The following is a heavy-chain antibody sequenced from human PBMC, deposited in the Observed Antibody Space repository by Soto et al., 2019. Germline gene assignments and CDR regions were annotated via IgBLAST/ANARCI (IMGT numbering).Heavy chain of an antibody. CDR1: GFSPTTSGVG. J-gene: IGHJ4*02. CDR3: AHRVLRTVFGLVTTAAIYFDF. D-gene: IGHD3-3*01. CDR2: TFWDDDK. Sequence: QITLKESGPTVVKPTETLTLTCTFSGFSPTTSGVGVGWVRQSPVKAPEWIALTFWDDDKRYSTSLNSRLNITKDTSQNQVVLTMANVDPADSATYYCAHRVLRTVFGLVTTAAIYFDFWGPGTPVVVSS. V-gene: IGHV2-5*02.